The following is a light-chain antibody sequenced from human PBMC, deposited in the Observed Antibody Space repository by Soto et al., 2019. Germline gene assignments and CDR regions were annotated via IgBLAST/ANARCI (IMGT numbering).Light chain of an antibody. CDR3: QQYHNWPPQYT. CDR1: QTAASN. Sequence: EIVMTQSPASLSVSPGDGATLSCRASQTAASNLAWYQQKPGQGPRLLIHGASTRAAGVPARFSGSGSGTDFTLTISSLQSEDFAVYYCQQYHNWPPQYTFCQGTKLQIK. CDR2: GAS. J-gene: IGKJ2*01. V-gene: IGKV3-15*01.